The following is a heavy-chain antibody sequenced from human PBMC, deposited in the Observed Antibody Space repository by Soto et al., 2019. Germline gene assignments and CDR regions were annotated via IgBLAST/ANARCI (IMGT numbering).Heavy chain of an antibody. CDR3: AKVSSSLQRQDAFDI. CDR1: GFTFSSYA. Sequence: PGGSLRLSCAASGFTFSSYAMSWVRQAPGKGLEWVSAISGSGCSTYYADSVKGRFTISRDNSKNTLYLQMNSLRAEDTAVYYCAKVSSSLQRQDAFDIWGQGTMVTVSS. CDR2: ISGSGCST. J-gene: IGHJ3*02. V-gene: IGHV3-23*01. D-gene: IGHD6-13*01.